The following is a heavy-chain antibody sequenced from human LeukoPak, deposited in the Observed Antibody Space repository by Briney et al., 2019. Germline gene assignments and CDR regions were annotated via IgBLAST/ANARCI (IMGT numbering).Heavy chain of an antibody. CDR2: IYYSGST. V-gene: IGHV4-59*01. D-gene: IGHD2-21*02. Sequence: SETLSLTCTVSGASISNYYWNWIRQPPGKGLEWIGYIYYSGSTNYNPSLKSRVTISVDTSKNQFSLKLSSVTAADTAVYYCARDGAYCGGDCYPTGMDVWGQGTTVTVSS. J-gene: IGHJ6*02. CDR3: ARDGAYCGGDCYPTGMDV. CDR1: GASISNYY.